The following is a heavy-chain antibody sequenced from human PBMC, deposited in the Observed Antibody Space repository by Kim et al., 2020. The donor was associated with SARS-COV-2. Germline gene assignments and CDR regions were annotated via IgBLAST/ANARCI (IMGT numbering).Heavy chain of an antibody. V-gene: IGHV1-46*01. Sequence: ASVKVSCKASGYTFTSYYMHWVRQAPGQGLEWMGIINPSGGSTSYAQKFQGRVTMTRDTSTSTVYMELSSLRSEDTAVYYCARDGSMVRGVDYYYYYGMDVWGQGTTVTVSS. CDR3: ARDGSMVRGVDYYYYYGMDV. CDR1: GYTFTSYY. J-gene: IGHJ6*02. D-gene: IGHD3-10*01. CDR2: INPSGGST.